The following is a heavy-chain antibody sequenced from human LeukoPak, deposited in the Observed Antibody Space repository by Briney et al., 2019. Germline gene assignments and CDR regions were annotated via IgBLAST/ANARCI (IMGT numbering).Heavy chain of an antibody. CDR2: ISGGGSTT. CDR1: GFIFSSYA. D-gene: IGHD2-15*01. J-gene: IGHJ4*02. CDR3: ARRGYCGDGHCPPDY. V-gene: IGHV3-23*01. Sequence: PGGSLRLSCAASGFIFSSYAMNWVRQAPGKGLEWVAVISGGGSTTIYADSVKGRFTISRDDSKKTLYLQMNSLRAEDTAVYYCARRGYCGDGHCPPDYWGQGTLVTVSS.